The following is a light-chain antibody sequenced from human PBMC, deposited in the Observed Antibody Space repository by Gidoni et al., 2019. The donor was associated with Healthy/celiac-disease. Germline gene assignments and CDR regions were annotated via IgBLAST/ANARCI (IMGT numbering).Light chain of an antibody. Sequence: SYELTQPPSVSVSPGQTASITCSGDNLGDKYACWYQQKPGQSPVLVIYQDTKRPAGIPERFSGSNSGNTATLTISGTQAMDEADYYCQAWDSSTGGVFGGGTKVTVL. J-gene: IGLJ2*01. CDR3: QAWDSSTGGV. CDR2: QDT. V-gene: IGLV3-1*01. CDR1: NLGDKY.